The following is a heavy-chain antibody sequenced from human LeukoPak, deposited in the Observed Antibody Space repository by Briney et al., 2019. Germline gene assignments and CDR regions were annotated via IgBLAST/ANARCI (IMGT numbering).Heavy chain of an antibody. V-gene: IGHV1-2*02. CDR3: ARGSAMVTTYRGGNWFDP. J-gene: IGHJ5*02. CDR2: INPNSGGT. Sequence: ASLKVACKPSGHTXTGYYMHSVRQTPGQKPEWMGWINPNSGGTNNTQKLQGRLTTTSDTSISTAHMELSRLRSGDTAVYYCARGSAMVTTYRGGNWFDPWGQGTLVTVSS. CDR1: GHTXTGYY. D-gene: IGHD5-18*01.